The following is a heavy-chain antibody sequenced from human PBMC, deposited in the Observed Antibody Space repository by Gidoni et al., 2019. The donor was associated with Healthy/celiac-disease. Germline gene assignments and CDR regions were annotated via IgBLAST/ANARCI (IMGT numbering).Heavy chain of an antibody. J-gene: IGHJ3*02. CDR1: GFTFSSYA. Sequence: QVQLVESGGGVVQPGRSLRLSCAASGFTFSSYAMHWVRQAPGKGLEWVAVISYDGSNKYYADSVKGRFTISRDNSKNTLYLQMNSLRAEDTAVYYCARARWGRDGYNTPGAFDIWGQGTMVTVSS. D-gene: IGHD5-12*01. CDR3: ARARWGRDGYNTPGAFDI. CDR2: ISYDGSNK. V-gene: IGHV3-30*04.